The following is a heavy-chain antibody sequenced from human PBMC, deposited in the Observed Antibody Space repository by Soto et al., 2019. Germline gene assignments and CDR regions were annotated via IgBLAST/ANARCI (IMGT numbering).Heavy chain of an antibody. Sequence: GASVKVSCKASGYTFTSYGINWVRQATGQGLEWMGWMNPNSGNTGYAQKFQGRVTMTRNTSISTAYMELSSLRSEDTAVYYCARVVPVQTPWIYGYIWGSYRRPLDEWGQGTLVTVSS. CDR3: ARVVPVQTPWIYGYIWGSYRRPLDE. CDR1: GYTFTSYG. J-gene: IGHJ4*02. V-gene: IGHV1-8*01. D-gene: IGHD3-16*02. CDR2: MNPNSGNT.